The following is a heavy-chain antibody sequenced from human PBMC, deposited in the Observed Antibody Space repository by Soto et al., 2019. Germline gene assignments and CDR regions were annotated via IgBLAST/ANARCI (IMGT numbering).Heavy chain of an antibody. CDR2: ISSSSSYI. J-gene: IGHJ4*02. V-gene: IGHV3-21*01. CDR1: GFTFSSYS. CDR3: ASHPRDSSGYWYYFDY. D-gene: IGHD3-22*01. Sequence: EVQLVESGGGLVKPGGSLRLSCAASGFTFSSYSMNWVRQAPGKGLEWVSSISSSSSYIYYADSVKGRFTISRDNAKNSLYLQMNSLRAEDTALYYCASHPRDSSGYWYYFDYGAREPWSPSPQ.